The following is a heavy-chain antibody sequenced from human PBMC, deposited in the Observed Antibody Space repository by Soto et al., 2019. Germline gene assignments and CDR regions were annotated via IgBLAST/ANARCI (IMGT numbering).Heavy chain of an antibody. V-gene: IGHV5-51*03. J-gene: IGHJ4*02. D-gene: IGHD3-22*01. CDR3: ARRADYDSSGGGGFSDY. CDR1: GYSFTSYW. Sequence: PGQSLKVSCKGSGYSFTSYWSGWVRQMPGKGLEWMGIIYPGDSDTRDSPSFQGQVTISAHKSISTAYLQWSSLKASDTPMYYCARRADYDSSGGGGFSDYWGQGTLVTVSS. CDR2: IYPGDSDT.